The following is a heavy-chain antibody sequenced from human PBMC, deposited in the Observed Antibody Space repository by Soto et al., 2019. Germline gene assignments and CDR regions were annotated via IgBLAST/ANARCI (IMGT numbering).Heavy chain of an antibody. D-gene: IGHD7-27*01. Sequence: QVQLQESGPGLVEPSETLSLTCTVSGDSMSSYCWSWIRQSAEKGLEWIGRISATGTTTYIPSLKSRINLSGDTSKDQFSLNLKFVAAADTAFCFCAGDQSGAADFWGQGTVVTVS. CDR1: GDSMSSYC. CDR2: ISATGTT. V-gene: IGHV4-4*07. J-gene: IGHJ3*01. CDR3: AGDQSGAADF.